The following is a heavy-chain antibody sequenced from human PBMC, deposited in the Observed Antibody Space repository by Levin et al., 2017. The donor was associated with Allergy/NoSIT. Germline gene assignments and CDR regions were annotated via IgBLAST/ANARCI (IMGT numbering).Heavy chain of an antibody. CDR3: AREYGGDWYFDL. CDR2: IYYSGNT. Sequence: SQTLSLTCTVSGDSISSYYWSWLRQPPGKGLEWIGYIYYSGNTNYNPSLKSRITISLDTSKNEFSLKLRSVTAADTAVYYCAREYGGDWYFDLWGRGTLVTVSS. D-gene: IGHD2-21*01. V-gene: IGHV4-59*01. J-gene: IGHJ2*01. CDR1: GDSISSYY.